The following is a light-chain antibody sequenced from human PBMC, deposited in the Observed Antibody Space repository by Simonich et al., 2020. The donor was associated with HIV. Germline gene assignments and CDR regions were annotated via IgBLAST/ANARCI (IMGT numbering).Light chain of an antibody. V-gene: IGKV4-1*01. CDR1: QTVLFRSNNKNY. J-gene: IGKJ2*01. CDR3: QQYYSTPYT. Sequence: DIVMTQSPDSLAVSLGERAAINCKSSQTVLFRSNNKNYLDWYQQKPGQHPKLLIYWASTRESGVPDRFSGSGSGTDFTLTISSLQAEDVAVYYCQQYYSTPYTFGQGTKLRSN. CDR2: WAS.